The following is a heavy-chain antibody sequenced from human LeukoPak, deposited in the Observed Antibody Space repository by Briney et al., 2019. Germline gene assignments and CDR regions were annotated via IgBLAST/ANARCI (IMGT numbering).Heavy chain of an antibody. J-gene: IGHJ5*02. CDR3: AIYSSSWYAVFDP. V-gene: IGHV4-59*01. Sequence: SETLSLXCTVSGGSISSYYWSWIRQPPGKGLEWIGYIYYSGSTNYNPSLKSRVTISVDTSKNQFSLKLSSVTAADTAVYYCAIYSSSWYAVFDPWGQGTLVTVSS. D-gene: IGHD6-13*01. CDR2: IYYSGST. CDR1: GGSISSYY.